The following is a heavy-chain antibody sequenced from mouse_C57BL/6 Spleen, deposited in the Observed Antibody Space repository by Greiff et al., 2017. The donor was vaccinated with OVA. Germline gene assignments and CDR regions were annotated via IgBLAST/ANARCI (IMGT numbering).Heavy chain of an antibody. CDR3: AQSNYVYFDV. Sequence: QVQLQQPGAELVMPGASVKLSCKASGYTFTSYWMHWVKQRPGQGLEWIGEIDPSDSYTNYNQKFKGKSTLTVDKSSSTAYMQLSSLTSEDSAVYYCAQSNYVYFDVWGTGTTVTVSS. V-gene: IGHV1-69*01. J-gene: IGHJ1*03. CDR2: IDPSDSYT. CDR1: GYTFTSYW. D-gene: IGHD2-5*01.